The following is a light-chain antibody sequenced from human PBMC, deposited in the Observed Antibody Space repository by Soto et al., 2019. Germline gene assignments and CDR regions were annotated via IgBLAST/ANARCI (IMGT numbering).Light chain of an antibody. V-gene: IGKV1-5*01. CDR2: DAS. CDR3: QQYNSYSWT. Sequence: DIQMTQSPSFLSASVGDRVTITCRASRSISSWLAWYQQKPGKAPKLLIYDASSLESGVPSRFSGSGSGTEFTLTISSLQPDDFATYYCQQYNSYSWTFGQGTKV. CDR1: RSISSW. J-gene: IGKJ1*01.